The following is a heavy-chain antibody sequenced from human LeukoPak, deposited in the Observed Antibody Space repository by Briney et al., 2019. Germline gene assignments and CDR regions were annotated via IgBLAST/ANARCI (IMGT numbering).Heavy chain of an antibody. J-gene: IGHJ4*02. D-gene: IGHD6-13*01. CDR1: GFTFSSYA. Sequence: PGRSLRLSCAASGFTFSSYAMHWVRQAPGKGLEWVAVISYDGSNKYYADSVKGRFTISRDNSKNTLYLQMNSLRAEDTAVYYCAKEGIAAAGWSYFDYWGQGTLVTVSS. V-gene: IGHV3-30-3*01. CDR3: AKEGIAAAGWSYFDY. CDR2: ISYDGSNK.